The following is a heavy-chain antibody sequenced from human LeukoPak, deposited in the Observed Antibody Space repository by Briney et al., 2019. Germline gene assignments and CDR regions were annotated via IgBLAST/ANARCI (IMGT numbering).Heavy chain of an antibody. CDR2: IYYSGST. D-gene: IGHD3-22*01. CDR3: ARRSPNDSSGYYSYWFDP. J-gene: IGHJ5*02. CDR1: GGSISSSSYY. Sequence: PSETLSLTCTVSGGSISSSSYYWGWIRQPPAKGLEWIGSIYYSGSTYYNPSLKSRVTISVDTSKTQFSLKLSSVTAADTAVYYCARRSPNDSSGYYSYWFDPWGQGTLVTVSS. V-gene: IGHV4-39*01.